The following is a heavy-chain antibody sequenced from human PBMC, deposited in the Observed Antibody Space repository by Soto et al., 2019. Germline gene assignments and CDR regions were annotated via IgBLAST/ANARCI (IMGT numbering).Heavy chain of an antibody. Sequence: VKVSCKASGYTFTSYGISWVRQAPGQGLEWMGWISAYNGNTNYAQKLQGRVTMTTDTSTSTAYVELRSLRSDGTAVYYCARTYGSGSYYYYYGMDVWGQGTTVTVS. D-gene: IGHD3-10*01. V-gene: IGHV1-18*04. J-gene: IGHJ6*02. CDR3: ARTYGSGSYYYYYGMDV. CDR1: GYTFTSYG. CDR2: ISAYNGNT.